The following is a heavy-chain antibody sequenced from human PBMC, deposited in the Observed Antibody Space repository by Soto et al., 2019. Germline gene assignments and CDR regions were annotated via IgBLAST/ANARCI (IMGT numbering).Heavy chain of an antibody. J-gene: IGHJ4*02. CDR2: IYYSGST. V-gene: IGHV4-30-4*01. CDR1: GGSLSSGDYY. CDR3: ARVKTGNFDY. D-gene: IGHD1-1*01. Sequence: QVQLQESGPGLVKPSQTLSLTCTVSGGSLSSGDYYWNWIRQPPGKGLEWIGYIYYSGSTYYSSSLKSRVTISVDTSKNQFSLKLSSVTATDTAVYYCARVKTGNFDYWGQGTLVTVSS.